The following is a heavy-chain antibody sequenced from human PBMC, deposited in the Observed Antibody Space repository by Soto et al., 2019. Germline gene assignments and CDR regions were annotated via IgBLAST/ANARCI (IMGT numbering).Heavy chain of an antibody. D-gene: IGHD3-10*01. J-gene: IGHJ4*02. CDR2: IIPIFGTA. CDR1: GGTFSSYA. CDR3: ARDSLLWFGHSTYYFDY. V-gene: IGHV1-69*01. Sequence: QVPLVQSGAEVKKPGSSVKVSCKASGGTFSSYAITWVRQAPGQGLEWMGGIIPIFGTANYAQKFQGRVTITADESTSTAYMELSSLRSEDTAVYYCARDSLLWFGHSTYYFDYWGQGTLVTVSS.